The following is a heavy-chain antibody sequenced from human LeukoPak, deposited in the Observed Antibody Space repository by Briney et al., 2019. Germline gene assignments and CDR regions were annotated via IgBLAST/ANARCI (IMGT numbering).Heavy chain of an antibody. CDR2: FYSGGST. CDR3: ARVGSGLNLYYFDY. D-gene: IGHD3-3*01. CDR1: GGSISSGGYY. V-gene: IGHV4-39*07. J-gene: IGHJ4*02. Sequence: PSETLSLTCIVSGGSISSGGYYWSWIRQPPGKGLEWIGNFYSGGSTYYNPSLKSRVAISEDTSGKQFSLRLGSVTAADTAVYFCARVGSGLNLYYFDYWGQGILVTVSS.